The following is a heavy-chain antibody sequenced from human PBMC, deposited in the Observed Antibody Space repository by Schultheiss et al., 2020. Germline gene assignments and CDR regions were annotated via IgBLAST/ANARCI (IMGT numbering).Heavy chain of an antibody. D-gene: IGHD2-15*01. J-gene: IGHJ5*02. CDR3: ANTWTYCSGGSCYSSAPYNWFDP. Sequence: GGSLRLSCAASGFTFSSYSMNWVRQAPGKGLEWVAVISYDGSNKYYADSVKGRFTISRDNSKNTLYLQMNSLRAEDTAVYYCANTWTYCSGGSCYSSAPYNWFDPWGQGTLVTVAS. V-gene: IGHV3-30*18. CDR1: GFTFSSYS. CDR2: ISYDGSNK.